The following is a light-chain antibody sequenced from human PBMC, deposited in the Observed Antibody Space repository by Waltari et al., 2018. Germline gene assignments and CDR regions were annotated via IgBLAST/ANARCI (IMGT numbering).Light chain of an antibody. CDR3: CSYAGDSTLI. CDR1: RSNIGAGYD. CDR2: GNS. V-gene: IGLV1-40*01. Sequence: QSMLTQPPSVSGAPGQRVTISCTGSRSNIGAGYDVHWYQHLPGTHPNPRIHGNSYGPSGVPARRSGSTYASSASLAITGLQADDESDYDCCSYAGDSTLIFGGGTKLTVL. J-gene: IGLJ2*01.